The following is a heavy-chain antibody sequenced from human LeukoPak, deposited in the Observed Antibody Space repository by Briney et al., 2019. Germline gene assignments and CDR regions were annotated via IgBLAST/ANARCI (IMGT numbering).Heavy chain of an antibody. V-gene: IGHV1-46*01. CDR3: ARARGGYDSSGYHFDY. CDR2: INPSGGST. D-gene: IGHD3-22*01. CDR1: GYTFTSYY. Sequence: GASVKVSCKASGYTFTSYYMHWVRQAPGQGLEWMGIINPSGGSTSYAQKFQGRVTMTRDTSTSTVYMELSSLRSEDTAVYYCARARGGYDSSGYHFDYWGQGPLVTVSS. J-gene: IGHJ4*02.